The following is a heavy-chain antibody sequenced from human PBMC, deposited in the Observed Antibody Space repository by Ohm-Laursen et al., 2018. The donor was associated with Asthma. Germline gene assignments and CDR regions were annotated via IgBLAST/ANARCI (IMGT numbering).Heavy chain of an antibody. CDR2: ISKDGSNK. CDR3: ARRSKICYDTSHCFFDY. Sequence: SLRLSCTASGFTFSSNAMHWVRQAPGKGLEWMAVISKDGSNKYYAESVKGRFTISRDNSMNTLYVQMNSLRAEDTAVYYCARRSKICYDTSHCFFDYWGQGTLVTVSS. D-gene: IGHD2-2*01. J-gene: IGHJ4*02. V-gene: IGHV3-30-3*01. CDR1: GFTFSSNA.